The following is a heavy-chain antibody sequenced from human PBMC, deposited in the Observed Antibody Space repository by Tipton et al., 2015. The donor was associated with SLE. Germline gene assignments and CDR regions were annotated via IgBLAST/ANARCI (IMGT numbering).Heavy chain of an antibody. CDR2: IYYSGST. V-gene: IGHV4-59*08. D-gene: IGHD3-22*01. Sequence: WSWIRQPPGKGLEWIGYIYYSGSTNYNPSLKSRVTISVDTSKNQFSLKLSSVTAAETAVYYCARGVAYYYDSGAFDIWGQGTMVTVSS. J-gene: IGHJ3*02. CDR3: ARGVAYYYDSGAFDI.